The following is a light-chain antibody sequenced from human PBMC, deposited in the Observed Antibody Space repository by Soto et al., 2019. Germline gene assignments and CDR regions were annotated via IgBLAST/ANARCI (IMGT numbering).Light chain of an antibody. V-gene: IGKV3D-15*01. J-gene: IGKJ1*01. CDR1: QSVSSN. CDR2: DVS. Sequence: ELVLTQSPATLSLSPGGRATLSCRASQSVSSNLAWYQQKPGQAPRLLIYDVSTRANGIPARFSGSGSGTEFTLTISSLQSEDFAVYCCQQHNNWPQTFGQGTKVDIK. CDR3: QQHNNWPQT.